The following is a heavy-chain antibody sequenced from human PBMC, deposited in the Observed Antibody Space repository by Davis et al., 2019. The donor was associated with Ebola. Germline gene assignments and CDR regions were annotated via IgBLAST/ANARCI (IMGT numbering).Heavy chain of an antibody. J-gene: IGHJ6*02. D-gene: IGHD2-15*01. V-gene: IGHV3-30*03. CDR2: ISYDGSNK. CDR1: GFTFSSYG. Sequence: GESLKISCAAPGFTFSSYGMHWVRQAPGKGLEWVAVISYDGSNKYYADSVKGRFTISRDNSKNTLYLQMNSLRAEDTAVYYCARDPGICSGGSCYPDYYYGMDVWGQGTTVTVSS. CDR3: ARDPGICSGGSCYPDYYYGMDV.